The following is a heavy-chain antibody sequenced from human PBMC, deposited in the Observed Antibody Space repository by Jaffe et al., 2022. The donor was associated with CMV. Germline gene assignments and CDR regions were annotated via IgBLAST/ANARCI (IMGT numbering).Heavy chain of an antibody. D-gene: IGHD1-26*01. CDR2: ISSSSSYI. J-gene: IGHJ6*02. V-gene: IGHV3-21*01. CDR1: GFTFSSYS. CDR3: ARYSGSYYESYYYYYGMDV. Sequence: EVQLVESGGGLVKPGGSLRLSCAASGFTFSSYSMNWVRQAPGKGLEWVSSISSSSSYIYYADSVKGRFTISRDNAKNSLYLQMNSLRAEDTAVYYCARYSGSYYESYYYYYGMDVWGQGTTVTVSS.